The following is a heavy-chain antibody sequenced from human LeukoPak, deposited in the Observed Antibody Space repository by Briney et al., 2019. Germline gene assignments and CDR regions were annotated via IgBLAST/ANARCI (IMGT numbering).Heavy chain of an antibody. D-gene: IGHD1-26*01. CDR1: GGSISSYY. CDR2: IYYSGST. J-gene: IGHJ6*02. CDR3: ARDWGIVGATGYYYYGMDV. Sequence: PSETLSLTCTVSGGSISSYYWSWIRQPPGKGLDWIGYIYYSGSTNYNPSLKSRVTISVDTSKNQFSLRLSSVTAADTAVYYCARDWGIVGATGYYYYGMDVWGQGTTVTVSS. V-gene: IGHV4-59*01.